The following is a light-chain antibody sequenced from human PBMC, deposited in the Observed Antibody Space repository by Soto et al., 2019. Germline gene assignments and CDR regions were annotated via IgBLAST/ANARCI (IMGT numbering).Light chain of an antibody. CDR2: DVS. CDR1: SGDVGGYNS. J-gene: IGLJ1*01. V-gene: IGLV2-14*01. Sequence: QSVLTQPASVSGSPGQSITISCTGTSGDVGGYNSVSWYQQYPGKAPKLMIHDVSNRPSGVSNRFSGSKSGNTASLTISGLQAEDEADYYCSSYTSSTSYVFGSGTKVTVL. CDR3: SSYTSSTSYV.